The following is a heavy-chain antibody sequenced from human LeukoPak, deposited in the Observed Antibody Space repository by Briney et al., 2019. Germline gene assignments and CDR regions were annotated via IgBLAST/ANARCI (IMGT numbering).Heavy chain of an antibody. D-gene: IGHD1-26*01. Sequence: GGSLRLSCAASGFTFSSYEMNWVRQAPGKGLEWVSYISSSGSTIYYADFVKGRFTISRDNAKNSLYLQMNSLRAEDTAVYYCARYSGGPFPYYFDYWGQGTLVTVSS. CDR1: GFTFSSYE. V-gene: IGHV3-48*03. CDR2: ISSSGSTI. CDR3: ARYSGGPFPYYFDY. J-gene: IGHJ4*02.